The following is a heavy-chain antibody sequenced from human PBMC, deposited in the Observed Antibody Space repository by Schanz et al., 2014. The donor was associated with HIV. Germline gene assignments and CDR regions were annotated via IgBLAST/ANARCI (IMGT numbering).Heavy chain of an antibody. J-gene: IGHJ2*01. CDR1: GFTFDDYA. V-gene: IGHV3-9*01. CDR2: ISWNSGSI. CDR3: AKDGGDYTPGWYFDL. Sequence: EVQLVESGGGLVQPGRSLRLSCAASGFTFDDYAMHWVRQAPGKGLEWVSGISWNSGSIGYADSVKGRFTISRDNAKTSLYLQMNSLRAEVTALYYCAKDGGDYTPGWYFDLWGRGTLVTVSS. D-gene: IGHD4-4*01.